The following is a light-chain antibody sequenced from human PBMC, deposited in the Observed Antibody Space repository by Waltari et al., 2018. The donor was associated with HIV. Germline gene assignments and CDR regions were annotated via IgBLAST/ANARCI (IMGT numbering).Light chain of an antibody. J-gene: IGLJ2*01. Sequence: SYGLTQPPSVSVSPGQTASITCSGDKLGNKYTFWYQQKPGQSPVLVIYQDSKRPSGIPERFSGSNSGNTATLTISGTQAMDEADYYCQAWDRSTAVFGGGTRLTVL. CDR3: QAWDRSTAV. CDR2: QDS. V-gene: IGLV3-1*01. CDR1: KLGNKY.